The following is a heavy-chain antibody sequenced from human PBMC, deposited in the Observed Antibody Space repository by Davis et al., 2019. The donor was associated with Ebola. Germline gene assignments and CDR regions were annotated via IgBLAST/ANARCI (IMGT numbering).Heavy chain of an antibody. CDR2: INPNSGGT. CDR1: GYTFTGYY. V-gene: IGHV1-2*02. CDR3: ALGWDYDFWSGYSRSYGMDV. Sequence: ASVKVSCKASGYTFTGYYMHWVRQAPGQGLEWMGWINPNSGGTNYAQKFQGRVTMTRDTSISTAYMELSRLRSDDTAVYYCALGWDYDFWSGYSRSYGMDVWGQGTTVTVSS. D-gene: IGHD3-3*01. J-gene: IGHJ6*02.